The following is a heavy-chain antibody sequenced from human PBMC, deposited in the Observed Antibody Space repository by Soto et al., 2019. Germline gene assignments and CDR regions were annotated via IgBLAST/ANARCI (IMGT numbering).Heavy chain of an antibody. D-gene: IGHD1-26*01. CDR1: GYTFTSYG. CDR3: AIREGGYYYYGMDV. Sequence: ASVKVSCKASGYTFTSYGISWVRQAPGQGLEWMGWISAYNGNTNYAQKLQGRVTMTTDTSTSTAYMELRSLRSDDTAVYYCAIREGGYYYYGMDVWGQGTTVTVSS. J-gene: IGHJ6*02. V-gene: IGHV1-18*01. CDR2: ISAYNGNT.